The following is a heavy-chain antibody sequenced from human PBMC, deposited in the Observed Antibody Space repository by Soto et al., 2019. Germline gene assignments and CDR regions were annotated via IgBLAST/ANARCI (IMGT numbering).Heavy chain of an antibody. CDR3: ARDLLGGSGSYWRY. J-gene: IGHJ4*02. Sequence: EVQLVESGGGLVQSGRSLRLSCTGSGFNFGDYAVSWVRQAPGKGLEWVGFMRSKAYGATTEYAASVKGRFSISRDDSKGIAYLQMNSLKIEDTGVYFCARDLLGGSGSYWRYWGQGTLVTVSS. CDR1: GFNFGDYA. V-gene: IGHV3-49*04. D-gene: IGHD3-10*01. CDR2: MRSKAYGATT.